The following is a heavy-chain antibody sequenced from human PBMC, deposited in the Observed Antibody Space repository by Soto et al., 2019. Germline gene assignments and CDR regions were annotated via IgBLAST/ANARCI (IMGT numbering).Heavy chain of an antibody. Sequence: QVQLVQSGAEVKKPGASVKVSCKASGYTFTSYAMHWVRQAPGQRLEWMGWINAGNGNTKYSQMFQGRVTITRDTSASTAYMELSSLRSEDTAGYYCASSYYYDSSGYSSLYYYYGMDVWGQGTTVTVSS. V-gene: IGHV1-3*01. CDR2: INAGNGNT. D-gene: IGHD3-22*01. CDR3: ASSYYYDSSGYSSLYYYYGMDV. CDR1: GYTFTSYA. J-gene: IGHJ6*02.